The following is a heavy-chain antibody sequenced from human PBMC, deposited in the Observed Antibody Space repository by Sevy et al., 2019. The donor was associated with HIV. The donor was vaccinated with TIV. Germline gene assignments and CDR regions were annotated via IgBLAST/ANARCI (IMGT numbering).Heavy chain of an antibody. CDR1: RLTFSSAS. D-gene: IGHD3-16*01. Sequence: GGSLRLSCAASRLTFSSASVNWVRQAPGKGLEWVSYISSSSTTIYYADSEKGRFTNSRDNAKNSLYLQMNSLRDEDTAVYYCARGFTGADYYYGMDVWGQGTTVTVSS. CDR2: ISSSSTTI. V-gene: IGHV3-48*02. CDR3: ARGFTGADYYYGMDV. J-gene: IGHJ6*02.